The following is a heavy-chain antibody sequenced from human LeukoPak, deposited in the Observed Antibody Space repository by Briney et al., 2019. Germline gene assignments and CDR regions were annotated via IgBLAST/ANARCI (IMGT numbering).Heavy chain of an antibody. J-gene: IGHJ6*03. CDR1: GFTFSSYG. V-gene: IGHV3-30*02. Sequence: GGSLRLSCAASGFTFSSYGTHWVRQAPGKGLEWVAFIRYDGSNKYYADSVKGRFTISRDNSKNTLYLQMNSLRAEDTAVYYCAKAPSTTHYYYYMDVWGKGTTVTVSS. CDR2: IRYDGSNK. D-gene: IGHD4-17*01. CDR3: AKAPSTTHYYYYMDV.